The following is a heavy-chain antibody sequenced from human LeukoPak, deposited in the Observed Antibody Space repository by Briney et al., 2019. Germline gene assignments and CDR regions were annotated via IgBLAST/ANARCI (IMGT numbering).Heavy chain of an antibody. D-gene: IGHD2-21*02. CDR3: VAYCGGDCAGMDAFDI. CDR1: GFNLSSYA. CDR2: ICGSGGST. J-gene: IGHJ3*02. V-gene: IGHV3-23*01. Sequence: GGSLRLSCAASGFNLSSYAMGWVRPSPGKGLEWVSAICGSGGSTYYAVSVEGRFTISRDNSKNTLYLQMNSLRAEDTAVYYFVAYCGGDCAGMDAFDIWGQGTMVTVSS.